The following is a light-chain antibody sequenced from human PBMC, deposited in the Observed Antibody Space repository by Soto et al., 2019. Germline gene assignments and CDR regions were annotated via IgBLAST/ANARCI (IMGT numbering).Light chain of an antibody. CDR2: EVS. CDR1: SSDVGTYNY. J-gene: IGLJ1*01. Sequence: QSALTQPASVSGSPGQSITISCTGTSSDVGTYNYVSWYQQHPGKAPKLMIYEVSNRPSGVSSRFSGSKSGNTASLTISGLQAEDEADYYCSSYTGNNALYVFGTGTKATVL. CDR3: SSYTGNNALYV. V-gene: IGLV2-14*01.